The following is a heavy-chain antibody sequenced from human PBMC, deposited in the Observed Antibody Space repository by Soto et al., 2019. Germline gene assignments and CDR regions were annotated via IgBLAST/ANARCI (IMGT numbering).Heavy chain of an antibody. Sequence: GESLKISCQGSGYSFAGYWIGWVRQMPGKDLEWMGIIYPGDSDTRYSPSFQGQVTISADKSLRTAYLQWTSLKASDTALYYCARTRSFTLGFYYDGMDVWGQGTTVTVSS. CDR1: GYSFAGYW. CDR2: IYPGDSDT. CDR3: ARTRSFTLGFYYDGMDV. J-gene: IGHJ6*02. D-gene: IGHD6-6*01. V-gene: IGHV5-51*01.